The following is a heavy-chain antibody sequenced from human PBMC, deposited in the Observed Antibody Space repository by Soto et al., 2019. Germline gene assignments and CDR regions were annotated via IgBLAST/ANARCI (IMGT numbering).Heavy chain of an antibody. CDR1: GFTFSSYA. CDR3: ARARVVVTSFDAFDI. D-gene: IGHD2-21*02. V-gene: IGHV3-30-3*01. CDR2: ISYDGSNK. J-gene: IGHJ3*02. Sequence: PGGSLRLSCAASGFTFSSYAMHWVRQAPGKGLEWVAVISYDGSNKYYADSVKGRFTISRDNSKNTLYLQMNSLRAEDTAVYYCARARVVVTSFDAFDIWGQGTTVTVSS.